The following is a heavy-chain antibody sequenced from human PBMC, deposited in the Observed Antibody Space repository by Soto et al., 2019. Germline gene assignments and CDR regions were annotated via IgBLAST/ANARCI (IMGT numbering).Heavy chain of an antibody. J-gene: IGHJ6*02. Sequence: PVGSLRLSCAASGFTFSSYWMSWVRQAPGKGLEWVANIKQDGSEKYYVDSVKGRFTISRDNAKNSLYLQMNSLRAEDTAVYYCAREGSSSFYGMDVWGQGTTVTVSS. CDR2: IKQDGSEK. V-gene: IGHV3-7*03. CDR3: AREGSSSFYGMDV. CDR1: GFTFSSYW. D-gene: IGHD6-13*01.